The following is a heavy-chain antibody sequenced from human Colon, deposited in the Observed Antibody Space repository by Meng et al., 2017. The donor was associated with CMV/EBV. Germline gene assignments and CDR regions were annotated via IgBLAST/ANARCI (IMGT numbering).Heavy chain of an antibody. D-gene: IGHD2-2*01. V-gene: IGHV1-69*10. CDR1: GGTFSSYA. CDR2: IIPILGIA. Sequence: SVTVSCKASGGTFSSYAISWVRQAPGQGLEWMGGIIPILGIANYAQKFQGRVTITADKSTSTAYMELSSLRSEDTAVYYCARVVKQLLGGHFDYWGQGTVVTVSS. CDR3: ARVVKQLLGGHFDY. J-gene: IGHJ4*02.